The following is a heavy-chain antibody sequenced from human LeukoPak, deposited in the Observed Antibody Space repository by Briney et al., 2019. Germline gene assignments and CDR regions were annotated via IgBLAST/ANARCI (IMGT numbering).Heavy chain of an antibody. J-gene: IGHJ4*02. CDR2: IYYRGST. V-gene: IGHV4-39*07. D-gene: IGHD4-11*01. CDR1: GGSVSSSRYY. CDR3: ARADYSNFPDY. Sequence: SETLSLTCTVSGGSVSSSRYYWGWIRQPPGKGLEWIGTIYYRGSTFYNASLKSRVTISGDSSKNQFSLKLSSVTAADTAVYYCARADYSNFPDYWGQGTLVTVSS.